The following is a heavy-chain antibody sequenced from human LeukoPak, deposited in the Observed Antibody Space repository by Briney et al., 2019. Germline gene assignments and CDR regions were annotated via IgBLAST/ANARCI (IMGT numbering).Heavy chain of an antibody. CDR3: AELGITMIGGV. J-gene: IGHJ6*04. CDR1: GFTFSNYA. Sequence: GGSLRLSCAASGFTFSNYAMHWVRQVPGKGLEWVTVISHDAKSTYHVDSVKGRFTISRDNAKNSLYLQMNSLRAEDTAVYYCAELGITMIGGVWGKGTTVTISS. CDR2: ISHDAKST. D-gene: IGHD3-10*02. V-gene: IGHV3-33*03.